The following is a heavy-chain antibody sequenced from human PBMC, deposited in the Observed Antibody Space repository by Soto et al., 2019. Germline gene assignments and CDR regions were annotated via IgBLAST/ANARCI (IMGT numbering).Heavy chain of an antibody. J-gene: IGHJ4*02. Sequence: SETLSLTCTVSGGSLSSYYWSCIRQPPGKGLEWIGHIYYSGTTNYNPSLKSRVTISVDTSKNQFSLKLSSVTAADTAVYYCARVDSSSWYSSAPHFDYWGQGTLVTVSS. CDR1: GGSLSSYY. V-gene: IGHV4-59*01. CDR2: IYYSGTT. CDR3: ARVDSSSWYSSAPHFDY. D-gene: IGHD6-13*01.